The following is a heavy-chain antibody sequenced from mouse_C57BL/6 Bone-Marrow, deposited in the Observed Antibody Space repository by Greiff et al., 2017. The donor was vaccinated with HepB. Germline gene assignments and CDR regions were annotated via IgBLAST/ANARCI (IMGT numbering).Heavy chain of an antibody. V-gene: IGHV1-54*01. J-gene: IGHJ2*01. CDR1: GYAFTNYL. Sequence: QVQLQQSGAELVRPGPSVKVSCKASGYAFTNYLIEWVKQRPGQGLEWIGVINPGSGGTNYNEKFKGKATLTADKSSSTAYMQLSSLTSEDSAVYFCARRKRNGYFDYWGQGTTLTVSS. CDR3: ARRKRNGYFDY. CDR2: INPGSGGT.